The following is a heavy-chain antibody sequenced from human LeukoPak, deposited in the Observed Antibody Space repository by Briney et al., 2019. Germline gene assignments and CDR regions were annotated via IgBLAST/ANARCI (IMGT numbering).Heavy chain of an antibody. CDR1: GFTFSNYA. Sequence: GGSQTLSCEGTGFTFSNYAVHWVRHAPGKGLEWVAVISYDGSNKYNADSVRGRFTISRDNSKNTLYLQMNSLRAEDTAVYYCARAVRIVAAGTTRYFYYYGMDVWGQGTTVTVS. J-gene: IGHJ6*02. D-gene: IGHD6-13*01. V-gene: IGHV3-30-3*01. CDR2: ISYDGSNK. CDR3: ARAVRIVAAGTTRYFYYYGMDV.